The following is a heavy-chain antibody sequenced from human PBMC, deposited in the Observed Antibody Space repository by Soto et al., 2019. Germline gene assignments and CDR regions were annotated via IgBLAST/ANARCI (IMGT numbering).Heavy chain of an antibody. J-gene: IGHJ5*02. D-gene: IGHD6-13*01. CDR2: INAANGDT. CDR3: VRRHVSATGIDWFDP. V-gene: IGHV1-3*01. Sequence: SGKVSCNSSAYTFTGYGIHRDRQAPGQRLEWMGWINAANGDTKYSPKFQGRVTITRDTSASTAYMELSSLRSEDTAVYYCVRRHVSATGIDWFDPWAREPWSPSPQ. CDR1: AYTFTGYG.